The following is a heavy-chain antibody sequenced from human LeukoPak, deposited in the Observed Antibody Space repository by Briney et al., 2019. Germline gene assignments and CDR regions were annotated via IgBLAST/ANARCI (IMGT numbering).Heavy chain of an antibody. Sequence: GGSLRLSCAASGFTFSGYWMNWARQAPGKGLEWVANIKQSGNEKYYVDSVKGRFTISRDNAKNSLYLQINSLRAEDTAVYYAARTPCVSPCDYWGQGTLVTVSS. D-gene: IGHD2/OR15-2a*01. V-gene: IGHV3-7*03. CDR1: GFTFSGYW. CDR3: ARTPCVSPCDY. J-gene: IGHJ4*02. CDR2: IKQSGNEK.